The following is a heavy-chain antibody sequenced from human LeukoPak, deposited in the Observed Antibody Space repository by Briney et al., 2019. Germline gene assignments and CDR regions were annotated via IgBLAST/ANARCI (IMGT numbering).Heavy chain of an antibody. CDR3: ARDYYDSSGYFNNWFDP. J-gene: IGHJ5*02. CDR2: IYHSGGT. Sequence: SQTLSLTCTVSGDSVSSGGYSWSWIRQPPGKGLEWLGYIYHSGGTSYNPSLKTRVTISVDRSKNQFSLKLSSVTAADTAVYYCARDYYDSSGYFNNWFDPWGQGILVTVSS. D-gene: IGHD3-22*01. CDR1: GDSVSSGGYS. V-gene: IGHV4-30-2*01.